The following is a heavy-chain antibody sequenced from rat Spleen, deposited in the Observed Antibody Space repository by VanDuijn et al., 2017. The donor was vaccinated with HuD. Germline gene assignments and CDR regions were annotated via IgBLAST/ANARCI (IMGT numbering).Heavy chain of an antibody. CDR1: GFTLSDHY. D-gene: IGHD2-1*01. CDR3: ARRYDFDY. V-gene: IGHV5-7*01. Sequence: EVQLVETGGGLVQPGRSLKLSCAASGFTLSDHYMAWVRQAPTMGLEWVATISFDGISTYYRDSVQGRFTISRDNAKRTLYLQMDSLRSEDTATYYCARRYDFDYWGQGVMVTVSS. J-gene: IGHJ2*01. CDR2: ISFDGIST.